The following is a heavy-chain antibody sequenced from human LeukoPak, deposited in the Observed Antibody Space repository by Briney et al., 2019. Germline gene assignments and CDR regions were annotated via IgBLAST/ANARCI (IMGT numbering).Heavy chain of an antibody. CDR1: GYSLTTYW. D-gene: IGHD6-13*01. V-gene: IGHV5-51*01. Sequence: GESLKISCKGSGYSLTTYWIAWVRQMPGKGLEWMGIIYPGDSDTRYSPSFQGQVTISADKSISTAYLQWSSLKASDTAMYYCARPRIAAATEAFDIWGQGTMVTVSS. CDR3: ARPRIAAATEAFDI. CDR2: IYPGDSDT. J-gene: IGHJ3*02.